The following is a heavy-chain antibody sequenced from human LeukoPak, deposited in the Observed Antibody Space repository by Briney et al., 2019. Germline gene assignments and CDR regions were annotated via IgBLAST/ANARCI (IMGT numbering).Heavy chain of an antibody. D-gene: IGHD2-15*01. CDR2: INPNSGDT. CDR3: ARTRIFRTYYMDV. J-gene: IGHJ6*03. Sequence: GASVKVSCKASGYTFTSYGISWVRQAPGQGLEWMGWINPNSGDTNYAQKLQGRVTMTTDTSTSTAYMELRSLRSDDTAVYYCARTRIFRTYYMDVWGKGTTVTVSS. CDR1: GYTFTSYG. V-gene: IGHV1-18*01.